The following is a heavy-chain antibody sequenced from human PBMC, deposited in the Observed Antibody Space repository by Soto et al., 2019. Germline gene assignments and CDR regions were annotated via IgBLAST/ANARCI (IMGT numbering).Heavy chain of an antibody. CDR3: AKEAGELSTRSFDY. Sequence: ESGGGLVKPGGSLRLSCAASGFTFSSYSMNWVRQAPGTGLEWVSSISSSSSYIYYADSVKGRFTISRDNAKNSLYLQMNSLRAEDTAVYYCAKEAGELSTRSFDYWGQGTLVTVSS. J-gene: IGHJ4*02. CDR2: ISSSSSYI. V-gene: IGHV3-21*01. CDR1: GFTFSSYS. D-gene: IGHD3-16*02.